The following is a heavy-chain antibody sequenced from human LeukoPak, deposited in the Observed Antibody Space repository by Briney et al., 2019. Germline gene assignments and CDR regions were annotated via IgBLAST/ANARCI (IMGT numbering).Heavy chain of an antibody. V-gene: IGHV3-30*04. CDR2: ISYDGSNK. Sequence: GRSLRLSCAASGFTFSSYAMHWVRQAPGKGLEWVAVISYDGSNKYYADSVKGRFTISRDNSKNTLYLQMNSLRAEDTAVYYCARAISSQMRYYYGMDVWGQGTTVTVSS. J-gene: IGHJ6*02. D-gene: IGHD6-6*01. CDR1: GFTFSSYA. CDR3: ARAISSQMRYYYGMDV.